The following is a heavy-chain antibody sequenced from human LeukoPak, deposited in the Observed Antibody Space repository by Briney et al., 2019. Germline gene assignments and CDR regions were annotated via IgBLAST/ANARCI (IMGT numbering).Heavy chain of an antibody. J-gene: IGHJ5*02. CDR2: GSDVGGT. CDR1: GASLNGHY. D-gene: IGHD2-8*01. V-gene: IGHV4-34*01. Sequence: SESLSLTCAVYGASLNGHYWSWIRQPPGKGLEWIGEGSDVGGTKYNPSLKSRVTISADTSKNQFSLKLSSVTAADTAVYYCAQNGQSGFSFDPWGQGTLVTVSS. CDR3: AQNGQSGFSFDP.